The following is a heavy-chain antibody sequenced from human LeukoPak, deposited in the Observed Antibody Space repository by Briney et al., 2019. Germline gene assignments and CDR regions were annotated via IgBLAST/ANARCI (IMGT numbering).Heavy chain of an antibody. J-gene: IGHJ4*02. D-gene: IGHD4-17*01. Sequence: PSETLSLTCTVSGGSISSYYWSWIRQPPGKGLEWIGYIYYSGSTNYNPSLKSRVTISVDTSKNQFSLKLSSVTAADTAVYYCARVIYGDHPYYFDYWGQGTLVTVSS. CDR2: IYYSGST. CDR1: GGSISSYY. CDR3: ARVIYGDHPYYFDY. V-gene: IGHV4-59*01.